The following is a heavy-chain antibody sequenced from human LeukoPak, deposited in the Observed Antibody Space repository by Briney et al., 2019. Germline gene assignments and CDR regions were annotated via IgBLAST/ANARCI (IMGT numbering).Heavy chain of an antibody. J-gene: IGHJ6*03. Sequence: GGSLRLSCAAPGFIFSNYWMSWVRQAPGKVLEWVANMKQDGREKYLVDSVKGRFTISRDNAKNSVYLQMNSLRAEDTAVYYCARLRAAAMDQTHYYYYYYMDVWGKGTTVTISS. D-gene: IGHD5-18*01. CDR2: MKQDGREK. CDR1: GFIFSNYW. CDR3: ARLRAAAMDQTHYYYYYYMDV. V-gene: IGHV3-7*01.